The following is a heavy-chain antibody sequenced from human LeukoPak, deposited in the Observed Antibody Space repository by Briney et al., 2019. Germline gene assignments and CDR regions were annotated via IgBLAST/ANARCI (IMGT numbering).Heavy chain of an antibody. V-gene: IGHV3-15*01. J-gene: IGHJ4*02. CDR2: IKSKTDGCTS. CDR1: GFTFSNAW. CDR3: TTDYDVLPLQD. Sequence: GGSLRLSCAASGFTFSNAWMSWVRQAPGKGLEWVGRIKSKTDGCTSDYAAPVKGRFTISRDDSKNTLYLQMNSLKTEDTAVYYCTTDYDVLPLQDWGQGTLVTVSS. D-gene: IGHD3-9*01.